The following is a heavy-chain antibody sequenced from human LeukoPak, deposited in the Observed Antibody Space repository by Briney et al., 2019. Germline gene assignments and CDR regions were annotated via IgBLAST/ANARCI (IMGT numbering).Heavy chain of an antibody. CDR3: ARRGWFGDLYGMDV. CDR2: IYYSGST. CDR1: GDSISSYY. J-gene: IGHJ6*02. Sequence: SETLSLTCTVSGDSISSYYWSWIRQPPGKGLEWIGYIYYSGSTNYNPSLKSRVTISVDTSKNQFSLKLSSVTAADTAVYYCARRGWFGDLYGMDVWGQGTTVTVSS. D-gene: IGHD3-10*01. V-gene: IGHV4-59*01.